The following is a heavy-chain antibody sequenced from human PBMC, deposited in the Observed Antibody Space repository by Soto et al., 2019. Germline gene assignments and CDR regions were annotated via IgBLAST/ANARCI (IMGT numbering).Heavy chain of an antibody. Sequence: GGSLRLSCAACGFTFSSYGMHWVRQAPGKGLEWEAVIWYDGSNKYYADSVKGRFTISRDNSKNTLYLQMNSLSAEDTAVYYCAREGRYYDSSGYGSGAFEIWGKGTMVTV. D-gene: IGHD3-22*01. V-gene: IGHV3-33*01. J-gene: IGHJ3*02. CDR3: AREGRYYDSSGYGSGAFEI. CDR1: GFTFSSYG. CDR2: IWYDGSNK.